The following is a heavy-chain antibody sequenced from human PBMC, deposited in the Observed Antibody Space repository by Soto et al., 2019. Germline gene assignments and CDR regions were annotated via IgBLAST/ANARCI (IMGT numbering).Heavy chain of an antibody. CDR2: ISYDGSNK. Sequence: QVQLVESGGGVVQPGRSLRLSCAASGFTFSSYAMHWVRQAPGKGLEWVAVISYDGSNKYYADSVKGRFTIFRDNSKKMLCLQMNSLRAEDTAVYYCARGFGDLYYYYFYGMDVWGQGTTVTVSS. CDR3: ARGFGDLYYYYFYGMDV. J-gene: IGHJ6*02. V-gene: IGHV3-30-3*01. D-gene: IGHD3-10*01. CDR1: GFTFSSYA.